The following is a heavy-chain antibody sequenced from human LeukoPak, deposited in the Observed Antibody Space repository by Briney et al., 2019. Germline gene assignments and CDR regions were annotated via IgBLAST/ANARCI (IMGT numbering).Heavy chain of an antibody. V-gene: IGHV4-34*01. CDR3: ARGCGDCYDNYYYGMDV. Sequence: SETLSLTCAVYGGSFSGYYWSWIRQPPGKGLEWIGGINHSRSTNYNPSLKSRVTISVDTSKNQFSLKLSSVTAADTAVYYCARGCGDCYDNYYYGMDVWGQGTTVTVSS. J-gene: IGHJ6*02. CDR1: GGSFSGYY. D-gene: IGHD2-21*02. CDR2: INHSRST.